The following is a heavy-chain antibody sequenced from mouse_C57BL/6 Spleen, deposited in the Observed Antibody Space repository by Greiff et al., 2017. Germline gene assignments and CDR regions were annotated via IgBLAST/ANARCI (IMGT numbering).Heavy chain of an antibody. CDR3: ASSGCPSWFAY. D-gene: IGHD4-1*01. CDR1: GFTFTDYY. Sequence: EVKLMESGGGLVQPGGSLSLSCAASGFTFTDYYMSWVRQPPGKALEWLGFIRNKANGYTTEYSASVKGRFTISRDNSQSILYLQMNALRAEDSATYYCASSGCPSWFAYWGQGTLVTVSA. V-gene: IGHV7-3*01. CDR2: IRNKANGYTT. J-gene: IGHJ3*01.